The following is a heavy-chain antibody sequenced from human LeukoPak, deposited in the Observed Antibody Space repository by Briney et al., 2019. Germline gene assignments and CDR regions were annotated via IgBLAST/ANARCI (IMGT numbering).Heavy chain of an antibody. J-gene: IGHJ6*02. D-gene: IGHD2-2*01. CDR3: ARHGGYCSSTSCSPLYYYYGMDV. CDR1: GNSFTSYW. V-gene: IGHV5-51*01. CDR2: IYPGDSDT. Sequence: RGESLKISCKGSGNSFTSYWIGWVRQMPGKGLEWMGIIYPGDSDTRYSPSFQGQVTISADKSISTAYLQWSSLKASDTAMYYCARHGGYCSSTSCSPLYYYYGMDVWGQGTTVTVSS.